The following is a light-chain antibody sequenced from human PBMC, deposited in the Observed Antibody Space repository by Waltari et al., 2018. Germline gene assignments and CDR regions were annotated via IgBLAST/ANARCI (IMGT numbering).Light chain of an antibody. V-gene: IGLV1-51*02. CDR3: GTWDSSLSARV. Sequence: QSVLTQPPSVSAAPGQKVTISCSGSSSNIGHNYVSWYQQLPGTAPKLLIYENKKRPSVIPDRVPGSESGTAATLGITGHQTGDEADYYCGTWDSSLSARVFGGGTKLTVL. J-gene: IGLJ3*02. CDR2: ENK. CDR1: SSNIGHNY.